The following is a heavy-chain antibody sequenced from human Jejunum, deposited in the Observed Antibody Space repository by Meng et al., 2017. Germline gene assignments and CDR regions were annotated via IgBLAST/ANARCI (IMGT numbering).Heavy chain of an antibody. Sequence: GGSLRLSCSGSGFYFRSYPMHWVRQAPGKGLEWVAVISFDGSNKDYTDSVKGRFTISRDNSKETLYLEMNSLTTDDTGVYFCARDLLGAGTVFYYGMDVWGQGTTVTGSS. V-gene: IGHV3-30*10. J-gene: IGHJ6*01. CDR2: ISFDGSNK. D-gene: IGHD4-17*01. CDR1: GFYFRSYP. CDR3: ARDLLGAGTVFYYGMDV.